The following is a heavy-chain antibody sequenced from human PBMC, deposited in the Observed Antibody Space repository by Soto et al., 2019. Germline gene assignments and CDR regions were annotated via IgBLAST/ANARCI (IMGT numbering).Heavy chain of an antibody. J-gene: IGHJ4*02. Sequence: QVQLQESGPGLVKPSETLSLTCTVSGASVRSGSYYWSWVRQPPGRGLEWIGYIYDTGTTNYNPSLKSRVTMSVDTSNNQFTLKLNSLTAVDTAVYYCSRVEDYGVYLYYWCQVTLVTVSS. D-gene: IGHD4-17*01. CDR3: SRVEDYGVYLYY. CDR1: GASVRSGSYY. CDR2: IYDTGTT. V-gene: IGHV4-61*01.